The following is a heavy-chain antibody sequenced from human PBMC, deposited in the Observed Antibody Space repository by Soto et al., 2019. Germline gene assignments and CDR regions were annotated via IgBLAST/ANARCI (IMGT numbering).Heavy chain of an antibody. CDR1: GFTFSDHY. CDR2: TRDKDHRYST. Sequence: GESLKISCAASGFTFSDHYMDWARQAPGKGLEWVGRTRDKDHRYSTEYAASVKGRFTISRDDSKNSLFLQMNSLKIEDTAVYYCARGGPGGYCGGDCWTFDPWGQGTLVTVSS. D-gene: IGHD2-21*02. V-gene: IGHV3-72*01. CDR3: ARGGPGGYCGGDCWTFDP. J-gene: IGHJ5*02.